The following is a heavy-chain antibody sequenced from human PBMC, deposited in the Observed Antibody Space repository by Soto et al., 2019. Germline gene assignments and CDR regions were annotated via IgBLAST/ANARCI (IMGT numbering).Heavy chain of an antibody. CDR2: IIPIFGTA. Sequence: QVQLVQSGAEVKKPGSSVKVSCKASGGTFSSYAISWVRQAPGQGLEWMGGIIPIFGTANYAQKFQGRVTITADESTSAAYMGLSSLRSEDTAVYYCARSRRGGIVVVPVYFDYWGQGTLVTVSS. J-gene: IGHJ4*02. CDR1: GGTFSSYA. V-gene: IGHV1-69*01. D-gene: IGHD2-2*01. CDR3: ARSRRGGIVVVPVYFDY.